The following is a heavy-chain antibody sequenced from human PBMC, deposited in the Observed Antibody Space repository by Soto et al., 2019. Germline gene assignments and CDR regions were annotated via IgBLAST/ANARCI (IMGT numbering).Heavy chain of an antibody. J-gene: IGHJ4*02. D-gene: IGHD1-26*01. CDR3: AKGREWEGYFDY. Sequence: QVQLVESGGGVVQPGRSLRLSCAASGFTFSSYGMHWVRQAPGKGLEWVAVISYDGSNKYYADSVKGRFTISRDNSKNTRYLQMNSLRAEDTAVYYCAKGREWEGYFDYWGQGTLVTVSS. V-gene: IGHV3-30*18. CDR2: ISYDGSNK. CDR1: GFTFSSYG.